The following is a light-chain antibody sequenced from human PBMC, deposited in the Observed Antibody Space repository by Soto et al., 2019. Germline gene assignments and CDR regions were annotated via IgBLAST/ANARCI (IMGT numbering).Light chain of an antibody. CDR2: DVT. V-gene: IGLV2-14*03. Sequence: QSALTQPPSVSGSPGRSVTISCTGTSSDVGDFNYVSWYQHLPGRAPKLIIYDVTNRPSGISYRFSASKSGRTASLTISGLQAADEADYYCCSYSSSNTHVVFGGGTKLTVL. J-gene: IGLJ2*01. CDR3: CSYSSSNTHVV. CDR1: SSDVGDFNY.